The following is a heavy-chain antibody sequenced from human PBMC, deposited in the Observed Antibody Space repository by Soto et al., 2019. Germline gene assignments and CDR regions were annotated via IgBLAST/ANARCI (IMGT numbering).Heavy chain of an antibody. CDR1: GYSFTSYW. D-gene: IGHD5-18*01. CDR3: ARYWHSYSLNYYRGMDV. Sequence: GESLKISCKGSGYSFTSYWISWVRQMPGKGLEWMGMIDPTDSYTRYSPSSQGHVTISADKSISTAYLQWSSLKASDTAMYFCARYWHSYSLNYYRGMDVWGQGTTVTVSS. CDR2: IDPTDSYT. J-gene: IGHJ6*02. V-gene: IGHV5-10-1*01.